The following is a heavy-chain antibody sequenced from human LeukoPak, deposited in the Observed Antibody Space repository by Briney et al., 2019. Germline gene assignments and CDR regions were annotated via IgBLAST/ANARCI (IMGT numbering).Heavy chain of an antibody. Sequence: SVKVSCKASGGTFSSYAISWVRQAPGQGLEWMGGIIPIFDTANYAQKFQGRVTITADKSTSTAYMELSSLRSEDTAVYYCARGPEGYYYYYYMDVWGKGTTVTVSS. CDR2: IIPIFDTA. CDR3: ARGPEGYYYYYYMDV. CDR1: GGTFSSYA. V-gene: IGHV1-69*06. J-gene: IGHJ6*03.